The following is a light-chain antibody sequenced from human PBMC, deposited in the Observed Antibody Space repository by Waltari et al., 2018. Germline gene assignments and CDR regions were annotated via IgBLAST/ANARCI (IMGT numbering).Light chain of an antibody. J-gene: IGKJ1*01. V-gene: IGKV1-5*03. CDR3: LQYNSYPWT. CDR2: KAS. CDR1: QSIVVW. Sequence: DIQVTQSPSTLSASVGARVTITCWASQSIVVWLAWYQQKPGKAPRLLIYKASYLESGVPSRFSGSASGTAFTLTISSLQADDFATYYCLQYNSYPWTFGQGTTVEIK.